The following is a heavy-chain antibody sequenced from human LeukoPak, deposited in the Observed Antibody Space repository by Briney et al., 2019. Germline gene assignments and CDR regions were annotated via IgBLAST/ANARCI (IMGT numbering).Heavy chain of an antibody. CDR2: ISGGGGST. CDR1: GFTFSSYA. CDR3: AKGRSAVAGTRLDY. J-gene: IGHJ4*02. D-gene: IGHD6-19*01. V-gene: IGHV3-23*01. Sequence: QAGGSLRLSCAASGFTFSSYAMSWVRQAPGKGLEWVSAISGGGGSTYYADSVKGRFTISRDNPKNTLYLQMNSLRAEDTAVYYCAKGRSAVAGTRLDYWGQGTLVTVSS.